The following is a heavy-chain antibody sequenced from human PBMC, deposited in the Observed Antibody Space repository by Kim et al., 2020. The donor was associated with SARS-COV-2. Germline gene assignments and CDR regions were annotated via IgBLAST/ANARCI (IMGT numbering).Heavy chain of an antibody. J-gene: IGHJ4*02. CDR2: INAGNGNT. CDR1: GYTFTSYA. V-gene: IGHV1-3*01. Sequence: ASVKVSCKASGYTFTSYAMHWVRQAPGQRLEWMGWINAGNGNTKYSQKFQGRVTITRDTSASTAYMELSSLRSEDTAVYYCARVRLYDSSGYYYGCFDYWGQGTLVTVSS. CDR3: ARVRLYDSSGYYYGCFDY. D-gene: IGHD3-22*01.